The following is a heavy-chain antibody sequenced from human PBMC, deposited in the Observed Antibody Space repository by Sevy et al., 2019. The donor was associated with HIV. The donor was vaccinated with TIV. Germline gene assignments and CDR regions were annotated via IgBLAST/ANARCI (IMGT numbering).Heavy chain of an antibody. CDR3: ARGSAGCPTA. D-gene: IGHD2-15*01. V-gene: IGHV3-30*03. CDR2: ISYDGSSK. Sequence: GESLKISCAASGFNFSSYGMHWVRQAPGKGLEWVAVISYDGSSKYYADSVKGRFTISRDNARHTVYLQMNSLRADDTAVYYCARGSAGCPTAWGPGTLVTVSS. CDR1: GFNFSSYG. J-gene: IGHJ5*02.